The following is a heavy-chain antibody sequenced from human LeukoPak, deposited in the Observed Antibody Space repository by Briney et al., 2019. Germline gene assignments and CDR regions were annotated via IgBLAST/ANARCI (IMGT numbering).Heavy chain of an antibody. CDR3: ARGKDSDWLIDY. CDR2: ISYDGSNK. V-gene: IGHV3-30*01. J-gene: IGHJ4*02. CDR1: GFTFSSYA. D-gene: IGHD3/OR15-3a*01. Sequence: PGGSLRLSCAASGFTFSSYAMHWVRQAPGKGLEWVAVISYDGSNKYYADSVKGRFTISRDNSKNTLYLQMNSLRAEDTAVYYCARGKDSDWLIDYWGQGTLVTVSS.